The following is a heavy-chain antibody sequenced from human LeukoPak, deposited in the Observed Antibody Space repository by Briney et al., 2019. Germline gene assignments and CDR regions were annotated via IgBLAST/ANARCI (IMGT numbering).Heavy chain of an antibody. J-gene: IGHJ4*02. D-gene: IGHD5-18*01. CDR2: INHSGST. V-gene: IGHV4-34*01. Sequence: SETLSLTCAVYGGSFSGYYWSWIRQPPGKGLEWIGEINHSGSTNYNPSLKSRVTISVDTSKNQFSLKLSSVTAADTAVYYCARKRGYSYGWGQGTLVTVSS. CDR1: GGSFSGYY. CDR3: ARKRGYSYG.